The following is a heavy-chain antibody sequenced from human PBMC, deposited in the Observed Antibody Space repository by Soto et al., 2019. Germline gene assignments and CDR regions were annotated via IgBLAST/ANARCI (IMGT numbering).Heavy chain of an antibody. D-gene: IGHD1-26*01. V-gene: IGHV4-39*02. CDR3: ARLYTGNYIMYH. J-gene: IGHJ5*02. CDR2: IHNTGNI. Sequence: PSVTMRLTCSVAGSTIKNNRYHRGWNRNSPGKGLEWIGSIHNTGNIFYNPSLKSRVTLSIDTSQSHFSLHLSSVTAADTAVYFCARLYTGNYIMYHWGPGTLVTVSS. CDR1: GSTIKNNRYH.